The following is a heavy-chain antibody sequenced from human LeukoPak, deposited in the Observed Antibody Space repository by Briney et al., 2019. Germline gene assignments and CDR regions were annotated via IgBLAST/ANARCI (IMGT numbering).Heavy chain of an antibody. CDR1: GFTFSSYA. CDR2: ISGSGGST. J-gene: IGHJ4*02. Sequence: GGSLRLSCAASGFTFSSYAMSWVRQAPGKGLEWVSAISGSGGSTYYADSVKGRFTISRDNSKNTLYLQMNSLRAEDTAVYYCAKDTTYYYGSGRGYYFDYWGQGTLVTVSS. D-gene: IGHD3-10*01. V-gene: IGHV3-23*01. CDR3: AKDTTYYYGSGRGYYFDY.